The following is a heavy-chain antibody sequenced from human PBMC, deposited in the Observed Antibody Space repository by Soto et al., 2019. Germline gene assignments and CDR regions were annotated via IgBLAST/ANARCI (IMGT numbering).Heavy chain of an antibody. CDR1: GGSISSYY. J-gene: IGHJ6*03. V-gene: IGHV4-59*08. D-gene: IGHD6-6*01. Sequence: SETLSLTCTVSGGSISSYYWSWIRQPPGKGLEWIGYIYYSGSTNYNPSLKSRVTISVDTSKNQFSLKLSSVTAADTAVYYCTRHTDEASYSSSSSPYCYMDVWGKGTRVTVPS. CDR2: IYYSGST. CDR3: TRHTDEASYSSSSSPYCYMDV.